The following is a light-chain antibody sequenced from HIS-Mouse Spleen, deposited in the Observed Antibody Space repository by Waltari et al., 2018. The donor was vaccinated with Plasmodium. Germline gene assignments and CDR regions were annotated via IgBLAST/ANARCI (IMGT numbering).Light chain of an antibody. Sequence: EIVMTQSRATLSVSPGERATLSRRARQSVSSNLAWYQQKPGQAPRLLIYGASTRATGIPARFSGSGSGTEFTLTISSLQSEDFAVYYCQQYNNWSFTFGPGTKVDIK. CDR1: QSVSSN. CDR3: QQYNNWSFT. CDR2: GAS. J-gene: IGKJ3*01. V-gene: IGKV3-15*01.